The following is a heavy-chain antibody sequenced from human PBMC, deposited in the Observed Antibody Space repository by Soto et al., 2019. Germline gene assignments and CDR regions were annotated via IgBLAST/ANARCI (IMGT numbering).Heavy chain of an antibody. CDR3: ARLGDYGSGSY. D-gene: IGHD3-10*01. CDR2: ISGSGTTT. CDR1: GFGFSSFS. J-gene: IGHJ4*02. V-gene: IGHV3-48*04. Sequence: EVQLVESGGDLVQPGGSLRLSCAASGFGFSSFSMNWVRQAPGKGLEWVSYISGSGTTTYYADSVKGRFTISRDNAKNSLYLQMNSLQAEDTAVYYCARLGDYGSGSYWGQGTLVTVSS.